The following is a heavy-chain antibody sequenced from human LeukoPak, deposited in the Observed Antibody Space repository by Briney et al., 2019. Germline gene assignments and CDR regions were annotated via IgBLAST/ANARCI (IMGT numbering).Heavy chain of an antibody. J-gene: IGHJ4*02. D-gene: IGHD6-6*01. V-gene: IGHV3-7*03. CDR2: IKQDANEK. Sequence: GRSLRLSCAASGFTFTRHWMSWVRPAPGKGLEWVANIKQDANEKNYVDSVKGRFTISRDNAKNSLYLQMNSLRAEDTAVYYCARDISPQLVVDNWGQGTLVTVSS. CDR3: ARDISPQLVVDN. CDR1: GFTFTRHW.